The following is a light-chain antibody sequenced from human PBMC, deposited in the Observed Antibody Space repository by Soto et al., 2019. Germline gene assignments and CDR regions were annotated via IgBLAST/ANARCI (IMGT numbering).Light chain of an antibody. CDR3: QQYNNWPLT. CDR1: QSVDND. Sequence: EIAMTQSPATLSVSPGDRATLSCRASQSVDNDLAWYQQKPGQPPRLLIYDASTRATGIPASFSGSQSGTEFTLTISSLLSEYFAVYSCQQYNNWPLTFGGGTKVEIK. V-gene: IGKV3D-15*01. J-gene: IGKJ4*01. CDR2: DAS.